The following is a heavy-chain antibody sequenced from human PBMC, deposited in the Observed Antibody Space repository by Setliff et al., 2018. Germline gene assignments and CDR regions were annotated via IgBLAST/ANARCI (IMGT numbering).Heavy chain of an antibody. Sequence: PGGSLRLSCAASGFTFSSYWMNWVRQAPGKGLEWVANIKQDGSVKNYVDSVKGRFSISRDNTKNSRYLQMNSLRAEDTAVYYCARDPFGNPVFDPWGQGTLVTVSS. CDR3: ARDPFGNPVFDP. V-gene: IGHV3-7*01. CDR1: GFTFSSYW. J-gene: IGHJ5*02. D-gene: IGHD3-10*01. CDR2: IKQDGSVK.